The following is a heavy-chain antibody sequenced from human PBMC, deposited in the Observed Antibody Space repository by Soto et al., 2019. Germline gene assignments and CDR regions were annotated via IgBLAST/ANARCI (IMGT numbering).Heavy chain of an antibody. Sequence: QVQLQESGPGLVKPSETLSLTCTVSGGSISSYYWSWIRQPPGKGLEWIGYIYHSGSTNYNPSLKSRVTMSVDTSKSQFSLKLSSVTAADTAVYYCARQGGEWLFGVHTDVWGKGTTVTVSS. D-gene: IGHD3-3*01. J-gene: IGHJ6*03. CDR1: GGSISSYY. CDR2: IYHSGST. CDR3: ARQGGEWLFGVHTDV. V-gene: IGHV4-59*08.